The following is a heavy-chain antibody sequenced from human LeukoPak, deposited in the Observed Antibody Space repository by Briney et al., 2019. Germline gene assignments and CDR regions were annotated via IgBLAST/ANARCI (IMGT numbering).Heavy chain of an antibody. Sequence: GGSLRLSCVASGFTFSNYTMHWVRQAPGKGLEWVAVVSYGGTIKSYAASVKSRLTISRDNSQNTLYLQMNSLRAEDTAVYYCVATSGSSTNWGQGTLVTVSS. CDR3: VATSGSSTN. D-gene: IGHD2-2*01. J-gene: IGHJ4*02. CDR1: GFTFSNYT. CDR2: VSYGGTIK. V-gene: IGHV3-30-3*01.